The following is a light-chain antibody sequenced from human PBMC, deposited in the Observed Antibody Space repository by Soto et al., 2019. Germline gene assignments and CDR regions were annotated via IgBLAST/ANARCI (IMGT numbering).Light chain of an antibody. J-gene: IGKJ3*01. Sequence: EIVLTQSPGTLSLSPGERATLSCRASQSVSSSYLAWYQQKPGQAPRLLIYAASSRATDIPDRFSGSGSGTDFNLTISRLEPEDFAVYYCQQYGSSFTFGPGTKVDIK. V-gene: IGKV3-20*01. CDR2: AAS. CDR3: QQYGSSFT. CDR1: QSVSSSY.